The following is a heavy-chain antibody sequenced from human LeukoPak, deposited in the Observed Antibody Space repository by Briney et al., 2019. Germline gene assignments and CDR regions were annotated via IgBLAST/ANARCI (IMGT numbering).Heavy chain of an antibody. CDR2: IKSKTDGGTT. Sequence: PGGSLRLSCEASGFSFTNAWMNWVRQAPGKGLEWVGRIKSKTDGGTTDYAAPVKGRFTISRDDSKNTLYLQMNSLKTEDTAVYYCTTDPTAAAGNGYGMDVWGQGTTVTVSS. V-gene: IGHV3-15*01. D-gene: IGHD6-13*01. J-gene: IGHJ6*02. CDR3: TTDPTAAAGNGYGMDV. CDR1: GFSFTNAW.